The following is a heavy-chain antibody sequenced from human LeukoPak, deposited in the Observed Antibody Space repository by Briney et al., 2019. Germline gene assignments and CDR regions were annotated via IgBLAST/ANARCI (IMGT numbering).Heavy chain of an antibody. CDR3: ARHMSVTYDAFDL. CDR2: VFYSGGT. CDR1: GASTTGYF. D-gene: IGHD2-21*02. J-gene: IGHJ3*01. Sequence: SETLSLTCTISGASTTGYFWSWIRQPPGKGLEWIGYVFYSGGTLYNPSLDSRVTISVDTSKTQFSLELTSVTAADTAVYYCARHMSVTYDAFDLWGRGTMVTVSS. V-gene: IGHV4-59*08.